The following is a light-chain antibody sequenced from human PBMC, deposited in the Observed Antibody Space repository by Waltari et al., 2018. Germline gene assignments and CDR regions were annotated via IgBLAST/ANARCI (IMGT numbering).Light chain of an antibody. CDR3: QTGGHGTWV. Sequence: QLVLTQSPSASASLGASAKLTCTLCSGPSTTIIAWLQQQPEKGPRYLMNVNSDGSHNKGVGIPDRFSGSSSGAERYLTISSLQSEDEADYYCQTGGHGTWVFGGGTRLTVL. J-gene: IGLJ3*02. CDR1: SGPSTTI. CDR2: VNSDGSH. V-gene: IGLV4-69*01.